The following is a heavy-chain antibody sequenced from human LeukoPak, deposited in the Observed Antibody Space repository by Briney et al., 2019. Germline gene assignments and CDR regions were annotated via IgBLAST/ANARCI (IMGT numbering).Heavy chain of an antibody. CDR2: IYHSGST. D-gene: IGHD3-9*01. CDR3: ARLGGYDILTGLWSYYYMDV. Sequence: SSETLSLTCTVSGYSISSGYYWGWIRQPPGKGLEWIGSIYHSGSTYYNPSLKSRVTISVDTSKNQFSLKLSSVTAADTAVYYCARLGGYDILTGLWSYYYMDVWGKGTTVTVSS. J-gene: IGHJ6*03. CDR1: GYSISSGYY. V-gene: IGHV4-38-2*02.